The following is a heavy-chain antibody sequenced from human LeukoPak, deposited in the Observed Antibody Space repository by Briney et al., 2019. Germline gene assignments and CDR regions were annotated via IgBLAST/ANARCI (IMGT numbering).Heavy chain of an antibody. CDR1: GYSFTSYW. J-gene: IGHJ4*02. Sequence: GESLKISCESSGYSFTSYWIGWVRQMPGKGLEWMGIIYPGDSDTRYSPSFQGQVTISADKSITTAYLQWSSLKASDTAMYYCARLDSAAFDFWGQGTLVTVSS. CDR2: IYPGDSDT. CDR3: ARLDSAAFDF. D-gene: IGHD5-18*01. V-gene: IGHV5-51*01.